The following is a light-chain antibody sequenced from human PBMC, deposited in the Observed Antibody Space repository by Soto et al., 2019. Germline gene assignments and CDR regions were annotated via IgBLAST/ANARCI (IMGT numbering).Light chain of an antibody. CDR2: ATS. V-gene: IGKV3-20*01. J-gene: IGKJ1*01. CDR1: QNVNSNY. CDR3: QQYGSSPQT. Sequence: EIVLTQSPGTLSLSPGERATLSCRASQNVNSNYLAWYQQKPGQAPRLLIYATSSRATGIPDRFSGSGSGTDFTLTISRLEPEDFVVYYCQQYGSSPQTFGQGTKV.